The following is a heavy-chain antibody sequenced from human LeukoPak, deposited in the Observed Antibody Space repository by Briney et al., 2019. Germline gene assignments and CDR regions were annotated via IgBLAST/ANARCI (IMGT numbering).Heavy chain of an antibody. J-gene: IGHJ4*02. V-gene: IGHV1-69*06. D-gene: IGHD3-10*01. CDR2: IIPIFGTA. CDR1: GYTFTGYY. Sequence: GASVKVSCKASGYTFTGYYMHWVRQAPGQGLEWMGGIIPIFGTANYAQKFQGRVTITADKSTSTAYMELSSLRSEDTAVYYCARIHGSGSYNAWGQGTLVTVSS. CDR3: ARIHGSGSYNA.